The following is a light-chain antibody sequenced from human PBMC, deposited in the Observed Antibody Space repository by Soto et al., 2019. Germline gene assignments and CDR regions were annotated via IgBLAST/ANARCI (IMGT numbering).Light chain of an antibody. Sequence: DIQMTQSPSSLSASVGDRVTITCQASQDISNYLNWYQQKPGKAPKLLIYAASSLQSGVPSRFSGIGSGTDFTLSISSLQPEDFATYYCQQSYSTLWTFGQGTKVDIK. CDR2: AAS. CDR1: QDISNY. J-gene: IGKJ1*01. CDR3: QQSYSTLWT. V-gene: IGKV1-39*01.